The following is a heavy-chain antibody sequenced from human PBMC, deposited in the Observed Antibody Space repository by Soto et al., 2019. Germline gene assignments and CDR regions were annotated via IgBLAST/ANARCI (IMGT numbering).Heavy chain of an antibody. Sequence: SGPTLVNPTQTLTLTCTFSGFSLSTSGVGVGWIRQPPGKALEWLALIYWDDDKRYSPSLKSRLTITKDTSKNQVVLTMTNMEPVYTATSYCSRYVVLPAAPYSHAFDIWGQGTMVTVSS. CDR3: SRYVVLPAAPYSHAFDI. J-gene: IGHJ3*02. D-gene: IGHD2-2*01. CDR2: IYWDDDK. CDR1: GFSLSTSGVG. V-gene: IGHV2-5*02.